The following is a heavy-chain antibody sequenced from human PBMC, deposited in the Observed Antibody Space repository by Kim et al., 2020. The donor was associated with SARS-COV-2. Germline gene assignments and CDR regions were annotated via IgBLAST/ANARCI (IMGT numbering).Heavy chain of an antibody. D-gene: IGHD6-19*01. V-gene: IGHV1-46*01. J-gene: IGHJ6*02. CDR2: INPSGGST. CDR1: GYTFTSYY. CDR3: ARAPGIAVAGIRGLGSGMDV. Sequence: ASVKVSCKASGYTFTSYYMHWVRQAPGQGLEWMGIINPSGGSTSYAQKFQGRVTMTRDTSTSTVYMELSSLRSEDTTVYYCARAPGIAVAGIRGLGSGMDVWGQGTTVTVSS.